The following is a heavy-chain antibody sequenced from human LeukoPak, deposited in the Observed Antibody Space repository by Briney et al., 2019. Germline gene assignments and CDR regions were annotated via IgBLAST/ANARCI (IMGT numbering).Heavy chain of an antibody. D-gene: IGHD3-3*01. CDR1: GFTFSSYW. CDR2: INSDGSST. V-gene: IGHV3-74*01. J-gene: IGHJ6*02. Sequence: GGSLRLSCAASGFTFSSYWMHWVRQAPGKGLVWVSRINSDGSSTSYADSVKGRFTISRDSAKNTLYLQMNSLRAEDTAVYYCAREANRRITIFGVVNYGMDVWGQGTTVTVSS. CDR3: AREANRRITIFGVVNYGMDV.